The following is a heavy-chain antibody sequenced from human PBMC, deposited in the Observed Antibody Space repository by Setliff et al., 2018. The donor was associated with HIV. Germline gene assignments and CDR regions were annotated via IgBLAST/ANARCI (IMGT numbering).Heavy chain of an antibody. V-gene: IGHV1-18*01. Sequence: ASVKVSCKASGYTFTSYGISWVRQAPGQGLEWMGWISGYNGNTNYAQKFQGRVTMTTDTSTTTAYMDLRSLRSDDTAMYFCARDHIGWPEGPDYWGQGTLVTVSS. J-gene: IGHJ4*02. CDR1: GYTFTSYG. D-gene: IGHD6-19*01. CDR2: ISGYNGNT. CDR3: ARDHIGWPEGPDY.